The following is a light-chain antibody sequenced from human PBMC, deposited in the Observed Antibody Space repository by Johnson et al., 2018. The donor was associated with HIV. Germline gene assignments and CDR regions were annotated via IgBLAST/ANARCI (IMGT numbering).Light chain of an antibody. CDR2: ENN. CDR1: SSNVGNNY. J-gene: IGLJ1*01. V-gene: IGLV1-51*02. Sequence: HSVLTQPPSVSAAPGQKVTIYCSGSSSNVGNNYVSWYQQLPGTAPKLLIYENNKRPSGIPDRFSGSKSGPSATLGITGLQTGDEADYYCGTWDSSLSAGDVFGTGTKVTVL. CDR3: GTWDSSLSAGDV.